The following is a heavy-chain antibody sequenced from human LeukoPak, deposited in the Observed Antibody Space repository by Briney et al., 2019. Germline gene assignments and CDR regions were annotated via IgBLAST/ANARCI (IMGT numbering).Heavy chain of an antibody. J-gene: IGHJ4*02. CDR2: IYSSGST. Sequence: PSETLSLTCTVSGGSISYYYWSWIWQPPGKGLEWIGYIYSSGSTNYNPSLKSRVTISVDTSKNQFSLKLSSVTAADTAVYYCAGFEYCGGDCYTDYWGQGTLVTVSS. V-gene: IGHV4-59*08. CDR3: AGFEYCGGDCYTDY. D-gene: IGHD2-21*02. CDR1: GGSISYYY.